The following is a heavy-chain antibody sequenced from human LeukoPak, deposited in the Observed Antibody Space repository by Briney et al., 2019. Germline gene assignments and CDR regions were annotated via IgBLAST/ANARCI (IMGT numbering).Heavy chain of an antibody. Sequence: LETLSLTCAVSGYSISSGYYWGWIRQPPGKGLEWIGSIYHSGSTYYNPSLKSRVTISVDTSKNQFSLKLSSVTAADTAVYYCAGGDPSEMDVWGKGTTVTVSS. V-gene: IGHV4-38-2*01. CDR3: AGGDPSEMDV. CDR2: IYHSGST. J-gene: IGHJ6*04. D-gene: IGHD2-21*02. CDR1: GYSISSGYY.